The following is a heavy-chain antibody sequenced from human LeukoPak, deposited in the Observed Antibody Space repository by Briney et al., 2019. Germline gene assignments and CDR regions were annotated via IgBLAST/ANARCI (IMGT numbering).Heavy chain of an antibody. CDR1: GYTFTSYG. D-gene: IGHD3/OR15-3a*01. CDR3: ARDRIPSDLRY. V-gene: IGHV1-18*01. J-gene: IGHJ4*02. Sequence: ASVKVSCKASGYTFTSYGISWERHAPGQGLEWMGWLSAYNGNTNYAQTLQGRVTMTTDTSTSTAYMELRSLRSDDTAVYYCARDRIPSDLRYWGQGTLVTVSS. CDR2: LSAYNGNT.